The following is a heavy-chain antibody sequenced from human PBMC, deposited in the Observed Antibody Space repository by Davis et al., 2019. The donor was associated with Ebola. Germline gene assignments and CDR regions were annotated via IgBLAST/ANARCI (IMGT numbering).Heavy chain of an antibody. CDR1: GGTFSSYA. Sequence: AASVKVSCKASGGTFSSYAISWVRQAPGQGLEWMEGIIPIFGTANYAQKFQGRVTITADKSTSTAYMELSSLRSEDTAVYYCARDRDFWSGYGFDYWGQGTLVTVSS. V-gene: IGHV1-69*06. D-gene: IGHD3-3*01. J-gene: IGHJ4*02. CDR2: IIPIFGTA. CDR3: ARDRDFWSGYGFDY.